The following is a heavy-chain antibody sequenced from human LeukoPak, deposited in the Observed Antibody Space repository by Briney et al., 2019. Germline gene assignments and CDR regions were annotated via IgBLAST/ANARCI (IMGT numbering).Heavy chain of an antibody. CDR3: ASYGSGSYVGYMDV. J-gene: IGHJ6*03. Sequence: PGGSLRLPCAASGFTFSSYWMSWVRQAPGKGLEWVANIKQDGSEKYYVDSVKGRFTISRDNAKNSLYLQMNSLRAEDTAVYYCASYGSGSYVGYMDVWGKGTTVTVSS. CDR2: IKQDGSEK. CDR1: GFTFSSYW. D-gene: IGHD3-10*01. V-gene: IGHV3-7*01.